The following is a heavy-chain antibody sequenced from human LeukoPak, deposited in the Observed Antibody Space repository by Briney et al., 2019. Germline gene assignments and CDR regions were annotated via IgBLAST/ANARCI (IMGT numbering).Heavy chain of an antibody. V-gene: IGHV4-34*01. CDR2: ISHSGRT. CDR1: GVSFSGYY. J-gene: IGHJ4*02. D-gene: IGHD1-26*01. Sequence: SETLSLTCAVSGVSFSGYYWSWIRLPPGKGPEWIGEISHSGRTGYNPSLKGRVTISLDTSMNHFSLNLRFVTAADTAVYYCTRTSPGIPLDFWGQGTLVTVSS. CDR3: TRTSPGIPLDF.